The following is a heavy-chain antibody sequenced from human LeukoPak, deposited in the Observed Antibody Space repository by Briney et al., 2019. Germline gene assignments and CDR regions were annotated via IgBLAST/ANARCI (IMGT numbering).Heavy chain of an antibody. J-gene: IGHJ3*02. V-gene: IGHV3-48*01. CDR1: GFTFSGYS. D-gene: IGHD6-19*01. CDR3: ARGKYNSGSWDAFDI. Sequence: GGSLRLSCAASGFTFSGYSMNWARQAPGKGLEWVSYISYSSSTIYYADSVKGRFTISRDNAKNSLYLQMDSLRAEDTAVFYCARGKYNSGSWDAFDIWGQGTMVTVSS. CDR2: ISYSSSTI.